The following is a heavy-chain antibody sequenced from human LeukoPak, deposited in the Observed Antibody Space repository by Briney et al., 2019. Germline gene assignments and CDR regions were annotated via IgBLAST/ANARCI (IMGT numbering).Heavy chain of an antibody. D-gene: IGHD3-22*01. CDR1: GGSISNYY. J-gene: IGHJ4*02. Sequence: PSETLSLTCTVSGGSISNYYWSWIRQPPGKGLEWIGYIYYSGSTNYNPSLKSRVTISVDTSKNQFSLRLSSVTAADTAVYYCARESTYYYDSSGYYYPRNYFDYWGQGTLVTVSS. CDR3: ARESTYYYDSSGYYYPRNYFDY. V-gene: IGHV4-59*01. CDR2: IYYSGST.